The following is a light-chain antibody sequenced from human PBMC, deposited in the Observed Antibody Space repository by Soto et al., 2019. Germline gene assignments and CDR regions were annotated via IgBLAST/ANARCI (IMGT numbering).Light chain of an antibody. Sequence: QAVVTQPPSVSGAPGQRVTISCTGSSSNIGAGYDVHWYQHLPGKAPKLLIYANDDRPSGVPDRFSGSTSGTSASLAITGLQAEDAADYYCQSYDNSLLAYVFGGGTKLTVL. CDR1: SSNIGAGYD. V-gene: IGLV1-40*01. CDR3: QSYDNSLLAYV. CDR2: AND. J-gene: IGLJ2*01.